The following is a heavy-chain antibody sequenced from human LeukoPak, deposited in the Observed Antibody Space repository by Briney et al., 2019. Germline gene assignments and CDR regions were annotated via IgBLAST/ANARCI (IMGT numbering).Heavy chain of an antibody. CDR1: GYTFSAYG. V-gene: IGHV1-18*01. CDR2: ISAYTGNT. Sequence: ASVKVSCKASGYTFSAYGISWVRQAPGQGLEWMGYISAYTGNTSYAQNLQGRLTMTTDTSTSTVYMELRSLRSEDTAVYYCARGLSGGEAYKDYWGQGTLVTVSS. D-gene: IGHD5-24*01. J-gene: IGHJ4*02. CDR3: ARGLSGGEAYKDY.